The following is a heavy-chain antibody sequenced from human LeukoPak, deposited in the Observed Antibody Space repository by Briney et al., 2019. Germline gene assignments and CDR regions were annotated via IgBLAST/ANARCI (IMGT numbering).Heavy chain of an antibody. CDR2: INPSGGST. CDR1: GYTFTSYY. D-gene: IGHD1-26*01. Sequence: ASVKVSCKASGYTFTSYYMHWVRQAPGQGLEWMGIINPSGGSTSYAQKFQGRVTMTRDTSTSTVYMELSSLRSEDTAVYYCASDIVGATGTGTFDYWGQGTRVTVSS. V-gene: IGHV1-46*01. J-gene: IGHJ4*02. CDR3: ASDIVGATGTGTFDY.